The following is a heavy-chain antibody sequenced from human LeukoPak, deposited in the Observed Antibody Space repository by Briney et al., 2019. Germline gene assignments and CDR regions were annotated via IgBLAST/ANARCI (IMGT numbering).Heavy chain of an antibody. CDR3: ARSRSSLAGYSSGWSANWFDP. CDR2: IYYSGST. CDR1: GGSISSYY. Sequence: SETLSLTCTVSGGSISSYYWSWIRQPPGKGLEWIGYIYYSGSTNYNPSLKSRVTMSVDTSKNQFSLKLSSVTAADTAVYYCARSRSSLAGYSSGWSANWFDPWGQGTLVTVSS. D-gene: IGHD6-19*01. V-gene: IGHV4-59*12. J-gene: IGHJ5*02.